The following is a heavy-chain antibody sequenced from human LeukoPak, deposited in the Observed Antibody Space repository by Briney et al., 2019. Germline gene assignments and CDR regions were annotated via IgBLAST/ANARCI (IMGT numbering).Heavy chain of an antibody. Sequence: GGSLRLSCAASGFSFSDYYMSWIRQAPGKGLEWLSYISGSGTTIYYADSVKGRFTVSRDNAKNSLYLHVTSLRAEDTAVYYCAGDQWFGRYLGNWFDPWGQGTLVTVSS. CDR2: ISGSGTTI. D-gene: IGHD3-10*01. CDR1: GFSFSDYY. CDR3: AGDQWFGRYLGNWFDP. V-gene: IGHV3-11*01. J-gene: IGHJ5*02.